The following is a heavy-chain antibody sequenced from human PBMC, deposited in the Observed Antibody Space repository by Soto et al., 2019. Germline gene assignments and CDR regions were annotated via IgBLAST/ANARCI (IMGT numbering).Heavy chain of an antibody. Sequence: HPGGSLRLSCAASGFPFSSYGMHWVRQAPGKGLEWVAIIWCSGGNKYYADSVKGRFTISRDNSKNTLYLQMNSLRAEDTAVYYCAKDQGSSWYEIDYWGRGTLVTVSS. V-gene: IGHV3-33*06. CDR1: GFPFSSYG. D-gene: IGHD6-13*01. CDR3: AKDQGSSWYEIDY. J-gene: IGHJ4*02. CDR2: IWCSGGNK.